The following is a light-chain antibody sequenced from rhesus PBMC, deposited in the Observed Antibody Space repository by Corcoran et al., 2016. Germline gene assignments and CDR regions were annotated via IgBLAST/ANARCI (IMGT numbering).Light chain of an antibody. CDR2: EAP. CDR1: QDISSY. Sequence: DIQLTQSPPSLSASVGDRVTITCRASQDISSYLAWYQQKPGKAPKHLIYEAPKLQTGVPSRFSGSGAGTDFTLTISSLQPEDFAVYFCQQRDSYPLTFGGGTKVEI. J-gene: IGKJ4*01. CDR3: QQRDSYPLT. V-gene: IGKV1-38*01.